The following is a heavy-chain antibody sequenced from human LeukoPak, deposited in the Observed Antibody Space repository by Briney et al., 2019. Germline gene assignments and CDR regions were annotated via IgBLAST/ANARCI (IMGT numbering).Heavy chain of an antibody. CDR2: IYSGGST. Sequence: GGSLRLSCAASGFTVSSNYMSWVRQAPGKGLEWVSVIYSGGSTYYADSVKGRFTISRDSSKNTLYLQMNSLRAEDTAVYYCARDRGGYGYFDYWGQGTLVTVSS. V-gene: IGHV3-66*01. J-gene: IGHJ4*02. D-gene: IGHD3-10*01. CDR1: GFTVSSNY. CDR3: ARDRGGYGYFDY.